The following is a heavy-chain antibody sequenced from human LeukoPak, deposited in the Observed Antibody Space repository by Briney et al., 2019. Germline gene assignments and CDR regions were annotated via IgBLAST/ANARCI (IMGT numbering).Heavy chain of an antibody. V-gene: IGHV3-30*18. CDR2: MSYDGTNK. CDR3: ANGGWYGGRASPDY. CDR1: GFTFSSYG. D-gene: IGHD6-19*01. Sequence: GGSLRLSCAASGFTFSSYGMNWVRQAPGKGLEWVAVMSYDGTNKFYADSVKGRFTISRDNSKNTVYLQMNSLRAEDTAVYYCANGGWYGGRASPDYWGQGTLVTVSS. J-gene: IGHJ4*02.